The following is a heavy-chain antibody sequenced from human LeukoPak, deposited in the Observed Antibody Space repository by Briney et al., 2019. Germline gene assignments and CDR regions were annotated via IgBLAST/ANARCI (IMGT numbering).Heavy chain of an antibody. CDR3: ARHRYYYDSSGYYYQP. Sequence: SETLSLTCTVSGASISSYYWSWIRQPPGRGLEWIGYIYYSGSTNYNPSLKSRVTISVDTSKNQFSLRLSSVTAADTAVYYCARHRYYYDSSGYYYQPWGQGTLVTVSS. D-gene: IGHD3-22*01. V-gene: IGHV4-59*01. CDR2: IYYSGST. J-gene: IGHJ5*02. CDR1: GASISSYY.